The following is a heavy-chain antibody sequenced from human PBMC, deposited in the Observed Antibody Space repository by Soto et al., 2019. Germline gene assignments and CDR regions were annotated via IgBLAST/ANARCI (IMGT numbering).Heavy chain of an antibody. Sequence: QVQLQESGPGLVKPSETLSLTCTVSGGSISSYYWSWIRQPPGKGLEWIGYIYYSGSTNYNPSLKSRVTISVDTSKNQFSLKLSSVTAADTAVYYCARQAPYYYGSGSYYTSYYYFDYWGQGTLVTVSS. CDR3: ARQAPYYYGSGSYYTSYYYFDY. V-gene: IGHV4-59*01. CDR2: IYYSGST. CDR1: GGSISSYY. J-gene: IGHJ4*02. D-gene: IGHD3-10*01.